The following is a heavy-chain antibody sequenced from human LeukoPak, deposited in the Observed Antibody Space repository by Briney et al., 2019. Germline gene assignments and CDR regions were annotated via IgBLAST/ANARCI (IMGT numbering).Heavy chain of an antibody. CDR2: IIPILGIA. D-gene: IGHD3-10*01. Sequence: ASVKVSCKASGGTFSSYAISWVRQAPGQGLEWMGRIIPILGIANYAQKFQGRVTITADKSTSTAYMELSSLRSEDTAVYYCARGGSGSHAFDIWGQGTMVTVSS. J-gene: IGHJ3*02. CDR1: GGTFSSYA. CDR3: ARGGSGSHAFDI. V-gene: IGHV1-69*04.